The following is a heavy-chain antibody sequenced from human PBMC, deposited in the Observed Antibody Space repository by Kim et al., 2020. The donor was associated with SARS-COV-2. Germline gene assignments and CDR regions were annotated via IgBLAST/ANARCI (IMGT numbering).Heavy chain of an antibody. Sequence: SETLSLTCTVSGGSISSSSYYWGWIRQPPGKGLEWIGSIYYSGSTYYNPSLKSRVTISVDTSKNQFSLKLSSVTAADTAVYYCARQGRRGRWPQFDDYWGQGTLVTVSS. CDR1: GGSISSSSYY. J-gene: IGHJ4*02. CDR2: IYYSGST. CDR3: ARQGRRGRWPQFDDY. D-gene: IGHD3-16*01. V-gene: IGHV4-39*01.